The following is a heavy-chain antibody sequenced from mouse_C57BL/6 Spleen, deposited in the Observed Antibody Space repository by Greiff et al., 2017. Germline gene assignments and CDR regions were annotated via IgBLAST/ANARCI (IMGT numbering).Heavy chain of an antibody. CDR1: GYAFTNYL. Sequence: VQLQQSGAELVRPGTSVKVSCKASGYAFTNYLIEWVKQRPGQGLEWIGVINPGSGGTNYNEKFKGKATLTADKSSSTAYMQLSSLTSEDSAVYFCARRGPYYAMDYWSQGTSVTVSS. J-gene: IGHJ4*01. CDR3: ARRGPYYAMDY. CDR2: INPGSGGT. V-gene: IGHV1-54*01.